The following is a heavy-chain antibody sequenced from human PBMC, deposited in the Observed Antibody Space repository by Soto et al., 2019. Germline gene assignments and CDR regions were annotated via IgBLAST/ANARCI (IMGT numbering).Heavy chain of an antibody. CDR3: ATSRDATSGGIDD. CDR2: INPNSGGT. V-gene: IGHV1-2*04. CDR1: GYTFTGYY. Sequence: WASVKVSCKASGYTFTGYYMHWVRQAPGQGLEWMGWINPNSGGTNYAQKFQGWVTMTRDTSISTAYMELSRLSSDDTAVYYCATSRDATSGGIDDWGQGTLVTVS. D-gene: IGHD2-15*01. J-gene: IGHJ4*02.